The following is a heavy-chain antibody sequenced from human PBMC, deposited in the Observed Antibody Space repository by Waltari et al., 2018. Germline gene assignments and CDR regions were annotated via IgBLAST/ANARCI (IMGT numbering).Heavy chain of an antibody. CDR1: GGSISSGSYY. CDR2: IYTSGRT. Sequence: QVQLQESGPGLVQPSQTLSLTCTVSGGSISSGSYYWSWFRQPAGKGLEWSGRIYTSGRTNYNPSLKSRVTRSVDTSKNQFSRKRSSVTAADTAVYYCARASGWIYCQHGGQGTLVTVSS. J-gene: IGHJ1*01. V-gene: IGHV4-61*02. CDR3: ARASGWIYCQH. D-gene: IGHD3-22*01.